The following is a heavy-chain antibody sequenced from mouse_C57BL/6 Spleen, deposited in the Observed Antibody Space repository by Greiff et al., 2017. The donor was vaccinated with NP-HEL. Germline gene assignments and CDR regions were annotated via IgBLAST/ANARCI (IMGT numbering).Heavy chain of an antibody. CDR2: FYPGSGSI. CDR1: GYTFTEYT. CDR3: ARHEDRGNYVFYWYFDV. V-gene: IGHV1-62-2*01. J-gene: IGHJ1*03. D-gene: IGHD2-1*01. Sequence: VKLMESGAELVKPGASVKLSCKASGYTFTEYTIHWVKQRSGQGLEWIGWFYPGSGSIKYNEKFKDKATLTADKSSSTVYMELSRLTSEDSAVYFCARHEDRGNYVFYWYFDVWGTGTTVTVSS.